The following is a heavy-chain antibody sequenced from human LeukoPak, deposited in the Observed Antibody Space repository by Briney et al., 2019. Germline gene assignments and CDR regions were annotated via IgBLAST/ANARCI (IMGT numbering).Heavy chain of an antibody. V-gene: IGHV4-59*01. CDR3: ASWDSMSRAFDI. J-gene: IGHJ3*02. D-gene: IGHD3-3*02. CDR2: IYYSGST. CDR1: GGSISSYY. Sequence: PSETLSLTCTVSGGSISSYYWSWIRQPPGKGLEWIGDIYYSGSTNYNPSLKSRVTISVDTSKNQFSLKLSSVTAADTAVYYCASWDSMSRAFDIWGQGTMVTVSS.